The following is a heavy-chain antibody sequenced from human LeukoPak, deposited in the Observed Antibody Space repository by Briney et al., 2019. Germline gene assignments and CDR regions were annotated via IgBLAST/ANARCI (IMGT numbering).Heavy chain of an antibody. J-gene: IGHJ4*02. CDR2: IYYSGST. Sequence: SETLSLTCTVSGGSISSGGYYWSWIRQHPGKGLEWIGYIYYSGSTYYNPSLKSRVTLSVDTSKNQFSLKLSSVTAADTAVYYCASSQKPLGYCSSTSCYAIDYWGQGTLVTVSS. CDR3: ASSQKPLGYCSSTSCYAIDY. D-gene: IGHD2-2*01. CDR1: GGSISSGGYY. V-gene: IGHV4-31*03.